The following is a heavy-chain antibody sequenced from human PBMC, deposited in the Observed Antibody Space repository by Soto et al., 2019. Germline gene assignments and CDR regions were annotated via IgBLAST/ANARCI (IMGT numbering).Heavy chain of an antibody. Sequence: QVQLQQWGAGLLKPSETLSLTCAVYGGSFSGYYWSWIRQPPGKGLEWIGEINHSGSTNYNPSLTSRVTMSVDTSKNQFSLKLSSVTAADTAVYYWARGWGRIFDYWGQGTLVTVSS. CDR3: ARGWGRIFDY. CDR2: INHSGST. V-gene: IGHV4-34*01. J-gene: IGHJ4*02. D-gene: IGHD7-27*01. CDR1: GGSFSGYY.